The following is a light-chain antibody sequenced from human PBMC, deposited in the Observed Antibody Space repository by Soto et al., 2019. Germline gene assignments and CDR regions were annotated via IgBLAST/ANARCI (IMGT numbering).Light chain of an antibody. CDR2: EGS. J-gene: IGLJ1*01. CDR1: SSDIGTYNL. V-gene: IGLV2-23*01. Sequence: ALIQPASVSGSPGQSITISCIGTSSDIGTYNLVSWYQHHPGKAPKLIIYEGSKRSSGYSNRFSGSQSGNTASLTISGLQAEDEADYYCCAYAGYSTFVFGTGTKVTVL. CDR3: CAYAGYSTFV.